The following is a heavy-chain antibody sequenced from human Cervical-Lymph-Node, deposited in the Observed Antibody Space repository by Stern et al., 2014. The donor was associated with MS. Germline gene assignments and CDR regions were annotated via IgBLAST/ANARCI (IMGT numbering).Heavy chain of an antibody. V-gene: IGHV3-23*04. Sequence: VQLVESGGGLVQPGGSLRLSCAASGFTFSNSGMNLVRQAPGNGLEWVSSISEDGRNTYYADSGKGRFVISRDNSKNTLYLQMNSLRAEDTAVYYCAKRVQYSSSSAYLDSWGQGTLLTVSS. CDR2: ISEDGRNT. CDR1: GFTFSNSG. D-gene: IGHD6-6*01. CDR3: AKRVQYSSSSAYLDS. J-gene: IGHJ4*02.